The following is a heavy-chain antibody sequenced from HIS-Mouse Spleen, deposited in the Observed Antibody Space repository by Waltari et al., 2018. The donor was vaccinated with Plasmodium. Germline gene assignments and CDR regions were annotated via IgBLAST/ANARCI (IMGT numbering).Heavy chain of an antibody. Sequence: EVQLVASGGGLVQPGGSLGRCCAASASSCSSHWRCWVRPVPGKGLEWVANIKQDGSEKYYVDSVKGRFTISRDNAKNSLYLQMNSRRAEDTAVYYCASSWYWYFDLWGRGTLVTVSS. D-gene: IGHD6-13*01. CDR1: ASSCSSHW. CDR3: ASSWYWYFDL. CDR2: IKQDGSEK. J-gene: IGHJ2*01. V-gene: IGHV3-7*01.